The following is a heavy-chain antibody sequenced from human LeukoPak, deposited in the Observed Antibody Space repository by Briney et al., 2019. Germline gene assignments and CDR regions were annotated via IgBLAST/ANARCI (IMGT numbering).Heavy chain of an antibody. V-gene: IGHV1-46*01. J-gene: IGHJ4*02. Sequence: ASVKVSCKASGYTFTSYGISWVRQAPGQGLEWMGIINPSGGSTSYAQKFQGRVTMTRDTSTSTVCMELSSLRSEDTAVYYCARDRSASSSWYFPDYWGQGTLVTVSS. CDR2: INPSGGST. D-gene: IGHD6-13*01. CDR3: ARDRSASSSWYFPDY. CDR1: GYTFTSYG.